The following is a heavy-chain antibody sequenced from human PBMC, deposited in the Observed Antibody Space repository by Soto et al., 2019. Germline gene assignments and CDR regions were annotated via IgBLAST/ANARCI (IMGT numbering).Heavy chain of an antibody. V-gene: IGHV2-5*02. CDR3: EHGWLSRRLDY. Sequence: QITLKESGPTLVKPTQTLTLTCTFSGFSLSTIGVGVGWIRQPPGKALEWLALISWDDDKRYSPSLKSRLTSTKDTSKNQVVRTMTNMAPVDTATYYGEHGWLSRRLDYWGQGTLVTVSS. J-gene: IGHJ4*02. CDR1: GFSLSTIGVG. D-gene: IGHD3-22*01. CDR2: ISWDDDK.